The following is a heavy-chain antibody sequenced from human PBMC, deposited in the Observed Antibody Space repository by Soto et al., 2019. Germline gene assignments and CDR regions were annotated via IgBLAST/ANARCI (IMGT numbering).Heavy chain of an antibody. CDR1: GYTFTNFG. D-gene: IGHD3-16*01. CDR2: ISAYNGNR. V-gene: IGHV1-18*01. Sequence: QVHLVQSGAEVKKPGASVKVSCTASGYTFTNFGISWVRQAPGQGLEWMGWISAYNGNRNYAQKLQARVTMTTNTSTSTADMELRSLRSEETAVYFWSRGGTPFDYWGQGTLVTVSS. J-gene: IGHJ4*02. CDR3: SRGGTPFDY.